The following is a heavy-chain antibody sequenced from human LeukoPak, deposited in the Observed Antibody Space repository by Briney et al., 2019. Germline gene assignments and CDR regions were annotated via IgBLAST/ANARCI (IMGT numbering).Heavy chain of an antibody. CDR3: ARGRSRDGYNF. Sequence: GGSLRLSCAASGFTFSSYAMNWVRQAPGKGLEWVSYISTTGSTIYYADSVKGRFTISRDNAKNSLYLQMNSLRAEDTAVYYCARGRSRDGYNFWGQGTLVTVSS. D-gene: IGHD5-24*01. J-gene: IGHJ4*02. V-gene: IGHV3-48*03. CDR2: ISTTGSTI. CDR1: GFTFSSYA.